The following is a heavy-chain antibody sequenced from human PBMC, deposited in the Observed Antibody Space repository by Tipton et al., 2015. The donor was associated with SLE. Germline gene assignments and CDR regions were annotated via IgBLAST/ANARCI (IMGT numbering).Heavy chain of an antibody. J-gene: IGHJ4*02. Sequence: LRLSCTVSGGSISSGSYYWSWIRQPAGKGLEWIGRIYTSGSTNYNPSLKSRVTISVDTSKNQFSLKLSSVTAADTAVYYCARLLGPPGYSSALFDYWGQGTLVTVSS. CDR1: GGSISSGSYY. D-gene: IGHD6-19*01. CDR2: IYTSGST. V-gene: IGHV4-61*02. CDR3: ARLLGPPGYSSALFDY.